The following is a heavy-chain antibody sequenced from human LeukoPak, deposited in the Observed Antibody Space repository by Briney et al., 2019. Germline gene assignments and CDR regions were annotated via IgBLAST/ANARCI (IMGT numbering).Heavy chain of an antibody. V-gene: IGHV3-30*03. CDR2: ISYDGYNK. Sequence: QPGRSLRLSCAASGFTFSRYGMHWVRQAPGKGLEWVAVISYDGYNKDNADSVKGRFTISRDNSKNTLFLQMNSLRTEDTAVYYCAREAGMVASPFDYWGQGTLVTVSS. D-gene: IGHD1-26*01. CDR1: GFTFSRYG. CDR3: AREAGMVASPFDY. J-gene: IGHJ4*02.